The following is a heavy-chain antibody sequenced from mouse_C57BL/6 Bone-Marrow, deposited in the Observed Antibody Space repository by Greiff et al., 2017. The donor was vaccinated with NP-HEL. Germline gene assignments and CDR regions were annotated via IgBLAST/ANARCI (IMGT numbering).Heavy chain of an antibody. J-gene: IGHJ3*01. CDR1: GYTFTDYY. CDR3: ARRRTGMGSWFAY. Sequence: EVQLQQSGPVLVKPGASVKMSCKASGYTFTDYYMNWVKQSHGKSLEWIGVINPYNGGTSYNQKFKGKATLTVDKSSSTAYMELNSLTSEDSAVYYCARRRTGMGSWFAYWGQGTLVTVSA. V-gene: IGHV1-19*01. D-gene: IGHD4-1*01. CDR2: INPYNGGT.